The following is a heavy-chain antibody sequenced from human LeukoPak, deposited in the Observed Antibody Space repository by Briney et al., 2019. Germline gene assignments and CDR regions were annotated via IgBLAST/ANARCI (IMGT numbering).Heavy chain of an antibody. Sequence: GGSLRLSCAASGFTFSSYAMSWVRQAPGKGLEWVSAISGSGSTYYADSVKGRFTISRDNSKNTLYLQMNSLRAEDTAVYYCAKMGVVAARPGTFDYWGQGTLVTVSS. J-gene: IGHJ4*02. V-gene: IGHV3-23*01. D-gene: IGHD6-6*01. CDR3: AKMGVVAARPGTFDY. CDR1: GFTFSSYA. CDR2: ISGSGST.